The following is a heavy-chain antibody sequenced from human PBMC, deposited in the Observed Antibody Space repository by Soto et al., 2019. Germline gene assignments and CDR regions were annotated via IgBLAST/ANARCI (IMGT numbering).Heavy chain of an antibody. Sequence: ASVKVSCKASGYTFTSYDINWVRQATGQGLEWMGWMNPNSGNTGYAQKFQGRVTMTRNTSISTAYMELSSLRSEDTAVYYCARGSFLYSSSSGDWFDPWGQGTLVTVSS. V-gene: IGHV1-8*01. J-gene: IGHJ5*02. CDR3: ARGSFLYSSSSGDWFDP. D-gene: IGHD6-6*01. CDR2: MNPNSGNT. CDR1: GYTFTSYD.